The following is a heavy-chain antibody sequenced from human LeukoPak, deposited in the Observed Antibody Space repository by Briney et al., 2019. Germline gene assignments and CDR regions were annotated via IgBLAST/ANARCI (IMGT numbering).Heavy chain of an antibody. CDR3: ARGSKGSSWPGGYFDL. J-gene: IGHJ2*01. Sequence: SETLSLTCTVSGGSISSYYWSWIRQPAGKGLEWIGRIYTSGSTNYNPSLKSRVTMSVDTSNNQFSLKLTSVTAADTAVYYCARGSKGSSWPGGYFDLWGRGTLVTVSS. D-gene: IGHD6-13*01. V-gene: IGHV4-4*07. CDR1: GGSISSYY. CDR2: IYTSGST.